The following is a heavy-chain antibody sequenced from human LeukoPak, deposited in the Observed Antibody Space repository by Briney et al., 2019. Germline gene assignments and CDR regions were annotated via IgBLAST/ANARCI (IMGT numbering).Heavy chain of an antibody. CDR2: ISSSGSTI. D-gene: IGHD4-17*01. CDR1: GFTFSSYE. Sequence: GALRLSCAASGFTFSSYEMNWVRQAPGKGLEWVSYISSSGSTIYYADSVKGRFTISRDNAKNSLYLQVNSLRAEDTAVYYCARVDYGDYPDYWGQGTLVTVSS. V-gene: IGHV3-48*03. CDR3: ARVDYGDYPDY. J-gene: IGHJ4*02.